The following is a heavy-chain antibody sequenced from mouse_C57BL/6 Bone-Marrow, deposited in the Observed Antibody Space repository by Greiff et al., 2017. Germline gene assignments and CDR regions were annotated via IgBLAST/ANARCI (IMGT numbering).Heavy chain of an antibody. V-gene: IGHV1-75*01. CDR3: ARAITTVVATDY. D-gene: IGHD1-1*01. CDR2: IFPGSGST. CDR1: GYTFTDYY. J-gene: IGHJ2*01. Sequence: VQLQESGPELVKPGASVKISCKASGYTFTDYYINWVKQRPGQGLEWIGWIFPGSGSTYYNEKFKGTATLTVDKSSSTAYMLLSRLTSEDSAVFFCARAITTVVATDYWGKGTTLTVSS.